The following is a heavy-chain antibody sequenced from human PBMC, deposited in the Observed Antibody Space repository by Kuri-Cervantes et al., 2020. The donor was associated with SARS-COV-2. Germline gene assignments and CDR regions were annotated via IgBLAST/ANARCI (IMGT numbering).Heavy chain of an antibody. CDR2: IYYSGST. Sequence: SETLSLTCTVSGGSISSSSYYWGWISQPPGKGLEWIGSIYYSGSTYYNPSLKSRVTISVDTSKNQFSLKLSSVTAADTAVYYCASYHQLLPRRSFDYWGQGTLVTVSS. V-gene: IGHV4-39*01. J-gene: IGHJ4*02. D-gene: IGHD2-2*01. CDR3: ASYHQLLPRRSFDY. CDR1: GGSISSSSYY.